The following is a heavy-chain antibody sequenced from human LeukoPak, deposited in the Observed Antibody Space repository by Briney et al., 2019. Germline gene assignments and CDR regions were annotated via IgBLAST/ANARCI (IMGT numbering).Heavy chain of an antibody. V-gene: IGHV4-39*07. D-gene: IGHD4-17*01. J-gene: IGHJ4*02. CDR1: SDSINSGNYY. CDR3: ARVGVMTTVTGIDY. Sequence: PSETLSLTCTVSSDSINSGNYYWNWIRQPPGKGLEWIGSIYYSGSTYYNPSLKSRVTISVDTSKNQFSLKLSSVTAADTAVYYCARVGVMTTVTGIDYWGQGTLVTVSS. CDR2: IYYSGST.